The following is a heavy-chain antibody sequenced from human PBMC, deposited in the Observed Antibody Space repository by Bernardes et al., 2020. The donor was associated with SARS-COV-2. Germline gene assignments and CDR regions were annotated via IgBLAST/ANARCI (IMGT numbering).Heavy chain of an antibody. D-gene: IGHD6-13*01. CDR1: GFTFNTYS. CDR3: ARGVTAAGSFDS. V-gene: IGHV3-21*06. CDR2: ISSSGSYK. J-gene: IGHJ4*02. Sequence: GGSLRLSCAASGFTFNTYSLNWVRQAPGKGLEWVSSISSSGSYKYYADSVKGRFTISRDSAKNSLYLEMNSLRAEDTAVYYCARGVTAAGSFDSWGQGTLV.